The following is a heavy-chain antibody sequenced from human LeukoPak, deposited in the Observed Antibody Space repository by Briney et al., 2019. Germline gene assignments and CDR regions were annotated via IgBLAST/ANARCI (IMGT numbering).Heavy chain of an antibody. Sequence: GGSLRLSCAASGFTFSSYSMNWVRQAPGKGLEWVSGISGSGGNTYYADSVKGRFTISRDNSKNTLYLQMNSLRAEDTAVYYCANRAYSSGYYRFDYWGQGTLVTVSS. D-gene: IGHD3-22*01. CDR3: ANRAYSSGYYRFDY. CDR2: ISGSGGNT. V-gene: IGHV3-23*01. J-gene: IGHJ4*02. CDR1: GFTFSSYS.